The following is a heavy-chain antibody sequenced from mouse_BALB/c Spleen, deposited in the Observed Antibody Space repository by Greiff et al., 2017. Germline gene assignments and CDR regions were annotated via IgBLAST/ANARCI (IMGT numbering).Heavy chain of an antibody. V-gene: IGHV7-3*02. CDR2: IRNKANGYTT. D-gene: IGHD2-3*01. CDR1: GFTFTDYY. Sequence: EVKLVESGGGLVQPGGSLRLSCATSGFTFTDYYMSWVRQPPGKALEWLGFIRNKANGYTTEYSASVKGRFTISRDNSQSILYLQMNTLRAEDSATYYCARGLSKDYWGQGTSVTVSS. CDR3: ARGLSKDY. J-gene: IGHJ4*01.